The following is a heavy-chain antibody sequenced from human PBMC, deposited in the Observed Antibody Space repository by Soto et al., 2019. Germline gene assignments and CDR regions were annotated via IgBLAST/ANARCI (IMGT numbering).Heavy chain of an antibody. CDR2: INAGNGNT. CDR3: ATGPWGRSSWPKQFDY. V-gene: IGHV1-3*01. D-gene: IGHD6-13*01. Sequence: GASVKVSCKASGYTFTSYAMHWVRQAPGQRLEWMGWINAGNGNTKYSQKFQGRVTITRDTSASTAYMELSSLRSEDTAVYYCATGPWGRSSWPKQFDYWGQGTLVTVSS. CDR1: GYTFTSYA. J-gene: IGHJ4*02.